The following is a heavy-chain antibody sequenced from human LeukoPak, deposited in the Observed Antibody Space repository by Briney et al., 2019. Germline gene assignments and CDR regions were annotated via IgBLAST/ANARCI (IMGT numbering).Heavy chain of an antibody. Sequence: HSGGSLRLSCAASGFTVSTNYMSWVRQAPGKGLEWVSEIYSGGSTYYAASVKGRFSISRDTSKNTVYLQMNSLRAEDTAVYYCAKDPSTAGYGSGPRGFLYYFDYWGQGTLVTVSS. J-gene: IGHJ4*02. D-gene: IGHD3-10*01. V-gene: IGHV3-53*01. CDR3: AKDPSTAGYGSGPRGFLYYFDY. CDR2: IYSGGST. CDR1: GFTVSTNY.